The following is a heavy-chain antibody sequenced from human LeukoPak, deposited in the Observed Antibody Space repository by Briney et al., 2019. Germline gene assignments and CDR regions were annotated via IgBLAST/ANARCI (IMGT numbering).Heavy chain of an antibody. V-gene: IGHV1-18*04. CDR2: VSNYDRRT. J-gene: IGHJ5*02. D-gene: IGHD5-18*01. Sequence: ASVKVSCKASGYTFSNYGISWVRQAPGQGLEWMGWVSNYDRRTNYAQKVKGRVTMTRDTSISTAYMELSRLRSDDTAVYYCARVPGYSYGSRDNWFDPWGQGTLVTVSS. CDR3: ARVPGYSYGSRDNWFDP. CDR1: GYTFSNYG.